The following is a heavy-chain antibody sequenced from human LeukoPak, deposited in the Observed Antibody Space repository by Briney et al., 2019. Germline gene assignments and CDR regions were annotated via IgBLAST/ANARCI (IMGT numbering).Heavy chain of an antibody. V-gene: IGHV4-59*01. J-gene: IGHJ6*03. D-gene: IGHD6-13*01. CDR1: GGSISSYY. CDR2: IYYSGST. CDR3: ARAFYGSSLTYYYYYMDV. Sequence: PSETLSLTCTVSGGSISSYYWSWIRRPPGKGLEWIGYIYYSGSTNYNSSLKSRVTISIDTSKNQFSLSLTSVAAADTAVYYCARAFYGSSLTYYYYYMDVWGKGTTVTVSS.